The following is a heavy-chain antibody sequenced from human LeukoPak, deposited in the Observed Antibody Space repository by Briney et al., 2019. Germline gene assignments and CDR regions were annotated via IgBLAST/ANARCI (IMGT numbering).Heavy chain of an antibody. V-gene: IGHV3-21*01. Sequence: GGSLRLSCAVSRFTLSSYKMTWVPHAPGKGLEWVASISPSSNYIYYADSLKGRFTVSRDNANNLLFLQMSSRRVEDTALYYCARDLTGGEYFDPWGQGTLVTVSS. D-gene: IGHD3-16*01. CDR2: ISPSSNYI. CDR3: ARDLTGGEYFDP. J-gene: IGHJ5*02. CDR1: RFTLSSYK.